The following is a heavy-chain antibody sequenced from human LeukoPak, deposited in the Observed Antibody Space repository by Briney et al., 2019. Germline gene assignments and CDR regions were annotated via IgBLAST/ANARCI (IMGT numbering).Heavy chain of an antibody. CDR3: ARSLIRGASSSLDY. V-gene: IGHV4-34*01. CDR2: INHSGST. J-gene: IGHJ4*02. D-gene: IGHD6-6*01. Sequence: SETLSLTCAVYGGSFSGYYWSWIRQPPGKGLEWIGEINHSGSTNYNPSLKSRVTISVDTSKNQFSLKLGSVTAADTAVYYCARSLIRGASSSLDYWGQGTLVTVSS. CDR1: GGSFSGYY.